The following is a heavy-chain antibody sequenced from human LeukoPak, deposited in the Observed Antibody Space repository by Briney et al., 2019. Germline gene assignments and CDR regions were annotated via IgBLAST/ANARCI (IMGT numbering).Heavy chain of an antibody. D-gene: IGHD4/OR15-4a*01. CDR1: GYRFNNYW. CDR2: IDPGDSYI. V-gene: IGHV5-10-1*01. J-gene: IGHJ6*02. CDR3: ARFYGEGGNGMDV. Sequence: GESLKISCEGFGYRFNNYWISWVRQMPGEGLEWMGNIDPGDSYIKYSPSFQGHVTISADKSIRTAYLHWSSLKASDTAMYYCARFYGEGGNGMDVWRQGTTVTVSS.